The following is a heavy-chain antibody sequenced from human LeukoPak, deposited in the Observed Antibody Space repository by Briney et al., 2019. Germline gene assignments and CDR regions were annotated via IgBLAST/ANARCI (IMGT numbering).Heavy chain of an antibody. CDR1: GGSISSYY. Sequence: PSETLSLTCTVSGGSISSYYWSWLRQPPGKGLEWIGYIYYSGSTNYNPSLKSRVTISVDTSKNQFSLKLSSVTAADTAVYYCARESQLLFDYRGQGTLVTVSS. CDR3: ARESQLLFDY. D-gene: IGHD2-2*01. J-gene: IGHJ4*02. CDR2: IYYSGST. V-gene: IGHV4-59*01.